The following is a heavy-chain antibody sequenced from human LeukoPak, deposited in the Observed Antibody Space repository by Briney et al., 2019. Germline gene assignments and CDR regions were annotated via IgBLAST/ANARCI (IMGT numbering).Heavy chain of an antibody. CDR1: GFTFSDYH. D-gene: IGHD3-10*01. V-gene: IGHV3-11*04. CDR3: ARGPMVRGVMTTYYFDY. CDR2: ISSSGGTI. Sequence: GGSLRLSCAASGFTFSDYHMSWIRQAPGKGLEWVSYISSSGGTISYADSVKGRFTISRDNAKNSLYLQMNSLRAEDTAVYYCARGPMVRGVMTTYYFDYWGQGTLVTVSS. J-gene: IGHJ4*02.